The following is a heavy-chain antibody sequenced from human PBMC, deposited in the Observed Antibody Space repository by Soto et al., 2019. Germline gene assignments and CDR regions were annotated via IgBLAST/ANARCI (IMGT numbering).Heavy chain of an antibody. CDR3: AAHVLLWGRGWFDP. V-gene: IGHV3-72*01. J-gene: IGHJ5*02. Sequence: EVQLVESGGGLVQPGGSLRLSCAASGFTFSDHYMDWVRQAPGKGLEWVGRTRNKANSYTTEYAASVKGRFTISRDDSKNSLYRQMNSLKTEDTAVYYCAAHVLLWGRGWFDPWGQGTLVTVSS. D-gene: IGHD3-10*01. CDR2: TRNKANSYTT. CDR1: GFTFSDHY.